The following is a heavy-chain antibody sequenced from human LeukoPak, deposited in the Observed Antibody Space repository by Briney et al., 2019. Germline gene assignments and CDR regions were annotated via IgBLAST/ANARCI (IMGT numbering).Heavy chain of an antibody. D-gene: IGHD6-19*01. Sequence: ASVKVSCKASGFTFTSSAMQWVRQARGQRLEWIGWIVVGSGNTNYAQKFQERVTITRDMSTSTAYMEPSSLRSEDTAVYYCAADTSSGWYWGGFDPWGQGTLVTVSS. CDR2: IVVGSGNT. V-gene: IGHV1-58*02. J-gene: IGHJ5*02. CDR1: GFTFTSSA. CDR3: AADTSSGWYWGGFDP.